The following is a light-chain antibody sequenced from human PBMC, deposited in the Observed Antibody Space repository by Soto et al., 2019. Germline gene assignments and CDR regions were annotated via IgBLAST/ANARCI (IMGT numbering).Light chain of an antibody. J-gene: IGLJ2*01. CDR3: SSYAGNNVVV. CDR2: EVS. Sequence: QSALTQPPSASGSPGQSVTISCTGTSSDVGGYNYVSWYHQHPGKPPKLLIFEVSKRPSGVPSRFSASKSGDTASLTVSGLRAEDDGVYYCSSYAGNNVVVFGGGTKVTVL. V-gene: IGLV2-8*01. CDR1: SSDVGGYNY.